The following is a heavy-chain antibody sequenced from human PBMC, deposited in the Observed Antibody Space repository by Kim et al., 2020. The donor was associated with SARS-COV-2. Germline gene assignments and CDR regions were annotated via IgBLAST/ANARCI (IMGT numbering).Heavy chain of an antibody. D-gene: IGHD3-10*01. V-gene: IGHV1-8*01. CDR1: GDTFGNSD. Sequence: ASVKVSCKASGDTFGNSDINWVRQAPGQGLEWMGWMNPNTGNTTYARKFQGRISLTRDISMTTAYMEMTSLRSDDTAVYYCARAREGVREFTFAFYYYLDVWGTGTTVTVSS. CDR3: ARAREGVREFTFAFYYYLDV. CDR2: MNPNTGNT. J-gene: IGHJ6*03.